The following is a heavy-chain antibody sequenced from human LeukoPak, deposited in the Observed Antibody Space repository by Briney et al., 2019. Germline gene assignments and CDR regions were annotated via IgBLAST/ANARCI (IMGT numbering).Heavy chain of an antibody. D-gene: IGHD2-2*01. Sequence: SQTLSLTCTVSGGSISSGSYYWSWIRQPAGKGLEWIGRIYTSGSTNYNPSLKSRVTISVDTSKNQFSLKLSSVTAADTAVYYCARASPPRYCSSTSCYHLVRHAFDTWGQGTMVTISS. CDR3: ARASPPRYCSSTSCYHLVRHAFDT. CDR1: GGSISSGSYY. J-gene: IGHJ3*02. V-gene: IGHV4-61*02. CDR2: IYTSGST.